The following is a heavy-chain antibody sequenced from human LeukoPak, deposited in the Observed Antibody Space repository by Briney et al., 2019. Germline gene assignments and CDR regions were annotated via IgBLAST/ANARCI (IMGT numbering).Heavy chain of an antibody. D-gene: IGHD3-10*01. CDR3: ARGGRYYGSGSYYNYY. CDR1: GGSFSGYY. Sequence: SETLSLTCAVYGGSFSGYYWSWIRQPPGKGLEWIGEINHSGSTNYNPSLKSRVTISVDTSKSQFSLKLSSVTAADTAVYYCARGGRYYGSGSYYNYYWGQGTLVTVSS. V-gene: IGHV4-34*01. J-gene: IGHJ4*02. CDR2: INHSGST.